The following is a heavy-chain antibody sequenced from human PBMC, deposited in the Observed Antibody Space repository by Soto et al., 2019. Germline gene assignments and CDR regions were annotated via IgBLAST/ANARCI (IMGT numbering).Heavy chain of an antibody. J-gene: IGHJ3*02. Sequence: ASVKVSCKASGYTFTGYYMHWVRQAPGQGLEWMGWINPNSGGTNYAQKFQGWVTMTRDTSISTAYMELSRLRSDDTAVYYCASSYGDYANDAFDIWGQGTMVTV. D-gene: IGHD4-17*01. CDR2: INPNSGGT. CDR3: ASSYGDYANDAFDI. CDR1: GYTFTGYY. V-gene: IGHV1-2*04.